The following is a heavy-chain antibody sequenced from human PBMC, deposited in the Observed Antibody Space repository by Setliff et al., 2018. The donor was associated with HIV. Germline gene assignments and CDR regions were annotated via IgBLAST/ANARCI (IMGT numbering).Heavy chain of an antibody. J-gene: IGHJ6*02. CDR3: ARGGPTVAYGVDV. CDR2: IHPSGAT. CDR1: GDSISSDFY. Sequence: PSETLSLTCTVSGDSISSDFYWGWIRQPPGKGLEWIGSIHPSGATNYNPSLKGRVTISLDTSNNQFSLKVNSVTAADTAIYYCARGGPTVAYGVDVWGQGTTVTVSS. D-gene: IGHD4-17*01. V-gene: IGHV4-38-2*02.